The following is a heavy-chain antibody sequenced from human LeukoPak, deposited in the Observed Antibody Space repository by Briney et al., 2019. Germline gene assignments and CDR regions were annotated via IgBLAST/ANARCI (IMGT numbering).Heavy chain of an antibody. Sequence: PSETLSLTCTVSGGSISSGSYYWSWIRQPAGKGLEWIGRIYTSGSTNYNPSLKSRVTISVDTSKNQFSLKLSSVTAADTAVYYCARVRRSGYYDFDYWGQGTLVTVSS. CDR2: IYTSGST. CDR1: GGSISSGSYY. CDR3: ARVRRSGYYDFDY. V-gene: IGHV4-61*02. J-gene: IGHJ4*02. D-gene: IGHD3-22*01.